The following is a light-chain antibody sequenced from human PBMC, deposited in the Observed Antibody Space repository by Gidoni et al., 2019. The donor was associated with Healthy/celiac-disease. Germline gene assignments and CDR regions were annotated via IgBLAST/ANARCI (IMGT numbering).Light chain of an antibody. CDR2: KAS. J-gene: IGKJ1*01. CDR3: QQYNSYSWT. V-gene: IGKV1-5*03. Sequence: DIQMPHPPSTLSASVGDIVTITCRAKQSISTWLAWYQQKPGKAPKLMFYKASSLESGVPSRFGSSGSRTEFTLTISRLHPDNFTSYYCQQYNSYSWTFXQXTKVEIK. CDR1: QSISTW.